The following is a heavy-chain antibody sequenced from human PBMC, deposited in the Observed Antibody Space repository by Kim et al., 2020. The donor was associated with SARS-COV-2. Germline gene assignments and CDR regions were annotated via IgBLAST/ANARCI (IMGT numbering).Heavy chain of an antibody. CDR3: ARAHYYDSSGYKDYYYGMDV. CDR1: GFTLTSYD. V-gene: IGHV3-13*01. CDR2: IGPAGDT. D-gene: IGHD3-22*01. J-gene: IGHJ6*02. Sequence: GGSLRLSCAASGFTLTSYDMHWVRQGTGKGLEWVSAIGPAGDTYYPGSVKGRFTISRENAKNSLYLQMNSLTAGDTAVYYCARAHYYDSSGYKDYYYGMDVWGQGTTVTVSS.